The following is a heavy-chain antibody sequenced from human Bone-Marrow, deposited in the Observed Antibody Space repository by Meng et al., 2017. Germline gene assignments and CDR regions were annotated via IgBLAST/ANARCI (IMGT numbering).Heavy chain of an antibody. V-gene: IGHV3-23*01. CDR2: ISGSGDST. D-gene: IGHD3-22*01. CDR1: GSTFRSYA. Sequence: GESLKISCAASGSTFRSYAMSWVRQAPGKGLEWVSAISGSGDSTYYADSVKGRFTISRDNSKNTLYLQLNSLRAEDTAVYYCAKCLGVSSNGYYYRSFDYWGQGTLVTVSS. CDR3: AKCLGVSSNGYYYRSFDY. J-gene: IGHJ4*02.